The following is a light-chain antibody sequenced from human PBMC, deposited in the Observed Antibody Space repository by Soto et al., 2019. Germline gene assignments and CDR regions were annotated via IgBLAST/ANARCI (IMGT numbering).Light chain of an antibody. CDR1: QSVSSSY. J-gene: IGKJ4*01. CDR2: GAS. V-gene: IGKV3-20*01. CDR3: QQYGSSPPKA. Sequence: EIVLTQSPGTLSLSPGERATLSCRASQSVSSSYLAWYQEKLGQAPRLLIYGASSRATGIPDRFSGSGSGTDFTLTISRLEPEDFAVYSCQQYGSSPPKALGGGTKVEIK.